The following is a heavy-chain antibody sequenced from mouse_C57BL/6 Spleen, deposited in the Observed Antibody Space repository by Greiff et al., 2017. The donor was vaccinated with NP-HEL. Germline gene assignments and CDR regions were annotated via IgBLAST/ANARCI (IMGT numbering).Heavy chain of an antibody. D-gene: IGHD1-1*01. Sequence: EVMLVESGGGLVQPGGSLSLSCAASGFTFTDYYMSWVRQPPGKALEWLGFIRNKANGYTTEYSASVKCRFTISRDNSQSILYLQMNALRAEDSATYYCARDYGSSFYAMDYWGQGTSVTVSS. J-gene: IGHJ4*01. CDR2: IRNKANGYTT. CDR1: GFTFTDYY. CDR3: ARDYGSSFYAMDY. V-gene: IGHV7-3*01.